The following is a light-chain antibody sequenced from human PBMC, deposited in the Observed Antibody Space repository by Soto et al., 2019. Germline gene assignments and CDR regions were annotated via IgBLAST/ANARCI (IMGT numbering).Light chain of an antibody. CDR2: DSS. CDR3: QQSDSLPLT. Sequence: DIQMTQSPSSLSASVGDRVTITCQASQDISNYFSWYQQRPGKAPKLLIYDSSNLETGVPSRFSGGGSGTHFTFTISSLQPEDIATYYCQQSDSLPLTFGGGTKVDIK. V-gene: IGKV1-33*01. J-gene: IGKJ4*01. CDR1: QDISNY.